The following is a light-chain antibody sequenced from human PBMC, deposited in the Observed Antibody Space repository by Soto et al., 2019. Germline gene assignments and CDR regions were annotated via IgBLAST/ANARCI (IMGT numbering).Light chain of an antibody. V-gene: IGKV3-20*01. J-gene: IGKJ2*01. CDR3: QQYNSYPYT. Sequence: EIVLTQSPGTLSLSPGERATLSCRASQSFHTNYLAWYQQRPGQAPRLLIYGASNRASGIPERFSGSGSGTYFTLTISSLQPEDFATYYCQQYNSYPYTFGQGTKLEIK. CDR2: GAS. CDR1: QSFHTNY.